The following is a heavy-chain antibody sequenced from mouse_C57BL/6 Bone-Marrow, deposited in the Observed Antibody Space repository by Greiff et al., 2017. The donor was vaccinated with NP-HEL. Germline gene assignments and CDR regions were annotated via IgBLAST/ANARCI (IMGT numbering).Heavy chain of an antibody. CDR1: GYTFTSYW. CDR3: ERWATVVAADWYFDV. CDR2: INPSSGYT. J-gene: IGHJ1*03. V-gene: IGHV1-7*01. Sequence: VQLQESGAELAKPGASVKLSCKASGYTFTSYWMHWVKQRPGQGLEWIGYINPSSGYTKYTQKFKDKATLTADKSSSTAYMQLSSLTYEDSAVYYCERWATVVAADWYFDVWGTGTTVTVSS. D-gene: IGHD1-1*01.